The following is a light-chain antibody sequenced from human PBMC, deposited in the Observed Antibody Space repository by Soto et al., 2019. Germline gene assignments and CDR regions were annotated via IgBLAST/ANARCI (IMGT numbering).Light chain of an antibody. CDR1: QSVDIS. CDR3: QQYTNWPLI. V-gene: IGKV3-15*01. CDR2: GAS. Sequence: EIVLTQSPATLSVSPGERVILSCRASQSVDISLAWYQQKPGQAPRLLIYGASTRATGIPARFSGSGSGTEFTLTISSLQSADFAVYYCQQYTNWPLIFGQGTRLEIK. J-gene: IGKJ5*01.